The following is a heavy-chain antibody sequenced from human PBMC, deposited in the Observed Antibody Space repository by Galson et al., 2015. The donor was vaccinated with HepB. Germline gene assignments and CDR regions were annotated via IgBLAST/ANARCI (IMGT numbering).Heavy chain of an antibody. CDR2: INPSGGST. V-gene: IGHV1-46*01. CDR3: ARSAVVVVAAKGDAFDI. Sequence: SVKVSCKASGYTFTSYYMHWVRQAPGQGLEWMGIINPSGGSTSYAQKFQGRVTMTRDTSTSTVYMELSSLRSEDTAVYYCARSAVVVVAAKGDAFDIWGQGTMVTASS. J-gene: IGHJ3*02. D-gene: IGHD2-15*01. CDR1: GYTFTSYY.